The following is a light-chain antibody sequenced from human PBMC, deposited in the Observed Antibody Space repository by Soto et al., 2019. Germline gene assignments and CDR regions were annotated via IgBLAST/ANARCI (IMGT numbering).Light chain of an antibody. V-gene: IGKV1-39*01. J-gene: IGKJ1*01. CDR2: AAS. Sequence: DSQITQSPSSLSASVGDRVTITCRASQSISNYLNWYQQKPGKAPKLLIYAASSLQSGVPSRFSGSGSGTDFTLTISSLQPEDFATYYCQQRYSTPWTFGQGTKVDIK. CDR1: QSISNY. CDR3: QQRYSTPWT.